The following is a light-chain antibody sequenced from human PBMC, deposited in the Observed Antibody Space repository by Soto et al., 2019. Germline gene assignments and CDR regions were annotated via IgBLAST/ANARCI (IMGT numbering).Light chain of an antibody. CDR3: CSYAGSFRYV. J-gene: IGLJ1*01. CDR1: SSDVGNYND. CDR2: EGS. V-gene: IGLV2-23*01. Sequence: QSALTQPASVSGSPGQSITISCTGTSSDVGNYNDVSWYQQHPGKAPKLIIYEGSKRPSGISDRFPGSKSGNTASLTISGLQAEDEADYYCCSYAGSFRYVFGSGTKVTVL.